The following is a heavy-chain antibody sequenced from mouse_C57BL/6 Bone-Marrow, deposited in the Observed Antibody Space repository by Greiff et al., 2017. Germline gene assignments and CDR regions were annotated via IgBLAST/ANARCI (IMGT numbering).Heavy chain of an antibody. J-gene: IGHJ1*03. CDR1: GFTFTDYY. V-gene: IGHV7-3*01. CDR2: IRNKANGYTT. CDR3: ARYDSWYFDV. Sequence: EVMLVESGGGLVQPGGSLSLSCAASGFTFTDYYMSWVRQPPGKALEWLGFIRNKANGYTTEYSASVKGRFTISRDNSHSILYLQMNALGAEDSATYYCARYDSWYFDVWGTGTTVTVSS.